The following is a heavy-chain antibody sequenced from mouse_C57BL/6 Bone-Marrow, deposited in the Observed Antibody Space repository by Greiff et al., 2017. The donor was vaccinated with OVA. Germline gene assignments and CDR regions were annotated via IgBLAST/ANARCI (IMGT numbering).Heavy chain of an antibody. CDR1: GYSITSGYY. Sequence: EVQVVESGPGLVKPSQSLSLTCSVTGYSITSGYYWNWIRQFPGNKLEWMGYISYDGSNNYNPSLKNRISITRDTSKNQFFLKLNSVTTEDTATYYCARDPFTTTFDYWGQGTTLTVSS. CDR2: ISYDGSN. V-gene: IGHV3-6*01. CDR3: ARDPFTTTFDY. J-gene: IGHJ2*01. D-gene: IGHD1-1*01.